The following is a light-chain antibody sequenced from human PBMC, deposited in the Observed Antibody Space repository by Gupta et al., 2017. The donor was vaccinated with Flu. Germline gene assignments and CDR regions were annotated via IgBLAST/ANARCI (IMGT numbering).Light chain of an antibody. J-gene: IGLJ3*02. Sequence: QSALTQPRSVSGSPGQSVTIYCTGTSSDVGGYKYVSWYQQHPGKAPKLMIYDVSKRPSGVPDRFSGSKSGNTASLTISGLQAEDEADYYCCSYAGSYTFWVFGGGTKLTVL. CDR2: DVS. CDR3: CSYAGSYTFWV. V-gene: IGLV2-11*01. CDR1: SSDVGGYKY.